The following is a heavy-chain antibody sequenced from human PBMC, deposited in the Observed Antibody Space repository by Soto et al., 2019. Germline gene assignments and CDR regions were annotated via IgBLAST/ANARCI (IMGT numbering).Heavy chain of an antibody. Sequence: QVQLVQSGAEVKKPGASVKVSCKSSGYTFVNYAICWVRQAPGQGLEWMGCISAYNGNTDYAQNLQGRVTMTTDTSTTTAYVELRSLRSDDTAVYFCAREAGSGSYYPFDYWGQGTLVTVSS. J-gene: IGHJ4*02. V-gene: IGHV1-18*01. CDR3: AREAGSGSYYPFDY. CDR2: ISAYNGNT. D-gene: IGHD3-10*01. CDR1: GYTFVNYA.